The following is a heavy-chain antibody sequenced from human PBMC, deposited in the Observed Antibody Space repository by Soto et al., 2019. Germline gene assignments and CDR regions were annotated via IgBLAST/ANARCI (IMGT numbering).Heavy chain of an antibody. CDR3: ARDDIVVVPAGKNDAFDI. Sequence: ASVKVSCKASGYTFTSYGISWVRQAPGQGLEWMGWISAYNGNTNYAQKLQGRVTMTTDTSTSTAYMELRSLRSDDTAVYYCARDDIVVVPAGKNDAFDIWGQGTMVTVS. V-gene: IGHV1-18*01. CDR1: GYTFTSYG. D-gene: IGHD2-2*01. CDR2: ISAYNGNT. J-gene: IGHJ3*02.